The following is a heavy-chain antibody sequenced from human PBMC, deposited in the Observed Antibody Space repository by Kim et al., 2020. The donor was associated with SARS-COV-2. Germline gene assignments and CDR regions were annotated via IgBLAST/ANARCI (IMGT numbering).Heavy chain of an antibody. CDR1: GFTFSDYY. Sequence: GGSLRLSCAASGFTFSDYYMSWIRQAPGKGLEWVSYISSSSSYTNYADSVKGRFTISRDNAKNSLYLQMNSLRAEDTAVYYCARDHSTYYYDSSGYYRALTPEYYYYCMDVWGQGTTVTVSS. CDR2: ISSSSSYT. J-gene: IGHJ6*02. CDR3: ARDHSTYYYDSSGYYRALTPEYYYYCMDV. D-gene: IGHD3-22*01. V-gene: IGHV3-11*05.